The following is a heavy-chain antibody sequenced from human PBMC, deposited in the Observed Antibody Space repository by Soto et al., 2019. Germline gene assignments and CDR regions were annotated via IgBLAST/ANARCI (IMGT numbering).Heavy chain of an antibody. Sequence: QDQLVQSGAEVKKPGASVKVSCKASGYTFNNYGITWVRHAPGQGLEWMGWISPYNGHTNYAQKLQGRVTMTTDTSTSTAYMELRSLRSDDTAVYYCARHRNFFDYWGQGTLVTVSS. J-gene: IGHJ4*02. CDR2: ISPYNGHT. CDR3: ARHRNFFDY. CDR1: GYTFNNYG. V-gene: IGHV1-18*01.